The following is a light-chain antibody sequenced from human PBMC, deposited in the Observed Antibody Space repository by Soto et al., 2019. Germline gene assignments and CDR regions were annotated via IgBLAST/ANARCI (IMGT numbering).Light chain of an antibody. CDR3: QQRSNWLT. Sequence: ETMMTQSPDTLSVSLGERATLSCRASQSLRSSLAWYQQKPGQAPRLLIYDASNRATGIPARFSGSGSGTDFTLTISSLEPEDFAVYYCQQRSNWLTFGGGTKVDIK. CDR2: DAS. CDR1: QSLRSS. V-gene: IGKV3-11*01. J-gene: IGKJ4*01.